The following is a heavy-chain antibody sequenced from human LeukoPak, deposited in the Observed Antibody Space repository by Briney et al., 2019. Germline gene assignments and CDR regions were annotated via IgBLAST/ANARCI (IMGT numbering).Heavy chain of an antibody. CDR3: AKDSWSRNGIYDPFDI. V-gene: IGHV3-30*18. CDR1: GFTFSTYG. D-gene: IGHD2-8*01. J-gene: IGHJ3*02. CDR2: IYYDGSNK. Sequence: PGGSLRLSCAASGFTFSTYGMHWVRQAPGKGLEWVAVIYYDGSNKNYENSVKDRFTISRDNSKNTLYLQMNSLRPEDTAVYYCAKDSWSRNGIYDPFDIWGQGTMVTVSS.